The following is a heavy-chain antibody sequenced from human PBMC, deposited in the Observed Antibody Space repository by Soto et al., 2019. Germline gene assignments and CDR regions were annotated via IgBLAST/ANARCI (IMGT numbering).Heavy chain of an antibody. CDR3: AKDGGEFITMVRELITSDMDV. Sequence: HPGVSLGLSFAASGFTLSSYNLHWFRQAPDTGLEWVAVISYDGSNKYYADSVKGRFTISRDNSKNTLYLQMNSLRAEDTAVYYCAKDGGEFITMVRELITSDMDVWGQGTTLTVSS. CDR2: ISYDGSNK. CDR1: GFTLSSYN. D-gene: IGHD3-10*01. V-gene: IGHV3-30*18. J-gene: IGHJ6*02.